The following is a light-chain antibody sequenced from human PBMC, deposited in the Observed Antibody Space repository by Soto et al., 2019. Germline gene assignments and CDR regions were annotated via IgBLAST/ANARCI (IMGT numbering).Light chain of an antibody. Sequence: DIVMTQSPDSLAVSLGERATINCKSSQSVLYSSNNKNYLAWYQQKPGQPPKLLIYWASTRESGVPDRFSGSGSGTDFTLTISSLQAEDVAVYYCQQYYSTPLHITFGPGTKVDIK. V-gene: IGKV4-1*01. CDR1: QSVLYSSNNKNY. CDR2: WAS. J-gene: IGKJ3*01. CDR3: QQYYSTPLHIT.